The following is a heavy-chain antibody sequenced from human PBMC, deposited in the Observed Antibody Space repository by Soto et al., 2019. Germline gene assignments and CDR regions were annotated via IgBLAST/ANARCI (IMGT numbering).Heavy chain of an antibody. Sequence: EVQLVESGGGLVQPGGSLRLSCAASGFTFSNYWMHWVRQAPGKGLVWVSRINSDGSSTNYADSVKGRFTISRDNAKNTLYMQMNSLRAVDTAVYHGVREVPYNYWGQGTLVTVSS. CDR1: GFTFSNYW. J-gene: IGHJ4*02. CDR2: INSDGSST. D-gene: IGHD1-20*01. V-gene: IGHV3-74*01. CDR3: VREVPYNY.